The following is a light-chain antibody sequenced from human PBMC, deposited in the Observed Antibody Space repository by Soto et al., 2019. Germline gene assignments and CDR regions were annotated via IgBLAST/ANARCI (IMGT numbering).Light chain of an antibody. Sequence: QSALTQPASVSGSPGESITISCTGTSSDVGGYNYVSWYQQHPGKAPKLMIYDVSSRPSGVSNRFSGSKSGNTASLTMSGLQAEDEADYYCSSYTSSSSLWVFGTGTKVTVL. CDR2: DVS. V-gene: IGLV2-14*01. J-gene: IGLJ1*01. CDR3: SSYTSSSSLWV. CDR1: SSDVGGYNY.